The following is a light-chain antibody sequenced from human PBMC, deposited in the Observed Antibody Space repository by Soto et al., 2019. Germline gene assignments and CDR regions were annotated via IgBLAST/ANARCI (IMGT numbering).Light chain of an antibody. Sequence: QSALTQPASVSASPGQSITISCTGTSSDIGGYDYVSWYQQHPGKAPKLVIYEVSTRPSGVSNRFSGSKSANTASLTISGLRAEDEADYYCSSYRSSSTLGVFGTGTKVTVL. CDR2: EVS. CDR3: SSYRSSSTLGV. J-gene: IGLJ1*01. V-gene: IGLV2-14*01. CDR1: SSDIGGYDY.